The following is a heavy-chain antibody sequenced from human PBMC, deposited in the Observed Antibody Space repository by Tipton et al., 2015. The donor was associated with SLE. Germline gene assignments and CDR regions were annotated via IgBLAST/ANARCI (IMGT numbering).Heavy chain of an antibody. Sequence: TLSLTCTVSGDSISNYYWSWIRQSAGKGLEWMGRFYPGGTTSYNPSFKSRVTMSAETSKNQFSLKLNSVTAADTAVYYCARGVRIAVVKGWYFDLWGRGTLVTVSS. CDR2: FYPGGTT. CDR1: GDSISNYY. J-gene: IGHJ2*01. CDR3: ARGVRIAVVKGWYFDL. V-gene: IGHV4-4*07. D-gene: IGHD6-19*01.